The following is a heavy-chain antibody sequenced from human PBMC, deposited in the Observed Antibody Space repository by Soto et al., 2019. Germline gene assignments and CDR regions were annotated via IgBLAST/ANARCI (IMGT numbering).Heavy chain of an antibody. V-gene: IGHV4-34*01. CDR2: INHSGST. D-gene: IGHD1-1*01. CDR1: GGSFSGYY. Sequence: SETLSLTCAAYGGSFSGYYWSWIRQPPGKGLEWIGEINHSGSTNYNPSLKSRVTISVDTSKNQFSLKLSSVTAADTAVYYCARVGNYYYYYGMDVWGQGTTVTVSS. J-gene: IGHJ6*02. CDR3: ARVGNYYYYYGMDV.